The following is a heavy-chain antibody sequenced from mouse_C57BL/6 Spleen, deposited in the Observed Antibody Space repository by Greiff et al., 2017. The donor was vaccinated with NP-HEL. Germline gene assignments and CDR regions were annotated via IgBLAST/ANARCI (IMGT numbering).Heavy chain of an antibody. CDR2: IDPETGGT. CDR3: TSFYYYGSGVYFDY. V-gene: IGHV1-15*01. Sequence: VQLQQSGAELVRPGASVTLSCKASGYTFTDYEMHWVKQTPVHGLEWIGAIDPETGGTAYNQKFKGTAILTADKSSSTAYMELRSLTSEDSAVYYCTSFYYYGSGVYFDYWGQGTTLTVSS. CDR1: GYTFTDYE. D-gene: IGHD1-1*01. J-gene: IGHJ2*01.